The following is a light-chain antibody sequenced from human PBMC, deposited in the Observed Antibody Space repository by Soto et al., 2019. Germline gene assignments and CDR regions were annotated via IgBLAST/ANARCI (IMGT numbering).Light chain of an antibody. V-gene: IGKV4-1*01. CDR2: WAS. CDR1: QSVLYSSNNKNY. CDR3: HQYYDTLCT. Sequence: DIVMTQSPDSLAVSLGERATINCKSSQSVLYSSNNKNYLAWYQQKPGQPPKLLIYWASTRESGVPDRFSGSGSGTDFTLTISSLQAEDVAVYYCHQYYDTLCTFGQGTKVEIK. J-gene: IGKJ1*01.